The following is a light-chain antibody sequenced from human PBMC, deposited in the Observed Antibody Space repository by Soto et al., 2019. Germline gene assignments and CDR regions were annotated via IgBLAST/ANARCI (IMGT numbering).Light chain of an antibody. CDR1: QGISSY. CDR3: QESYTTYAVT. J-gene: IGKJ4*01. CDR2: AAS. V-gene: IGKV1-8*01. Sequence: AIRMTQSPSSLSASTGDRVTITCRASQGISSYLAWYQQKPGKAPKLLIYAASTLQSGVPSRFSGSGSGTDFTLTISCLQSEDFATYFCQESYTTYAVTFGGGTKVDIK.